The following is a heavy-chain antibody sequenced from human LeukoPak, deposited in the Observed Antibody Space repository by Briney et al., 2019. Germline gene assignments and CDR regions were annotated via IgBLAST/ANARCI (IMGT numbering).Heavy chain of an antibody. Sequence: ASVKVSCKASGYTFTGYYMHWVRQAPGQGLEWMGWINPNSGGTNYAQKFQGRVTMTRDTSISTAYMELSRLRSDDTAVYYCAGAPAFGVVTPSDYWGQGTLVTVSS. CDR3: AGAPAFGVVTPSDY. CDR1: GYTFTGYY. CDR2: INPNSGGT. D-gene: IGHD3-3*01. V-gene: IGHV1-2*02. J-gene: IGHJ4*02.